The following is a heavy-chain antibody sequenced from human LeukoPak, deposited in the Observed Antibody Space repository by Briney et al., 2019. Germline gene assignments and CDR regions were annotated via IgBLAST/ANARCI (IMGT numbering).Heavy chain of an antibody. Sequence: GGSLSLSCAASGFTFSSYAMHWVRQAPGKGLEWVAVISYDGSNKYYADSVKGRFTISRDNSKNTLYLQMNSLRAEDTAVYYCARTPYGDYPFDYWGQGTLVTVSS. CDR2: ISYDGSNK. V-gene: IGHV3-30*01. CDR1: GFTFSSYA. D-gene: IGHD4-17*01. CDR3: ARTPYGDYPFDY. J-gene: IGHJ4*02.